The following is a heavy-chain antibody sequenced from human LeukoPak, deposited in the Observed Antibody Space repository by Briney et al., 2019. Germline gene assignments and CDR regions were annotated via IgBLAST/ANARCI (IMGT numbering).Heavy chain of an antibody. D-gene: IGHD6-13*01. CDR2: IRQDGNEK. J-gene: IGHJ4*02. V-gene: IGHV3-7*04. CDR1: GFTLSNYW. CDR3: ARLRAAQTYDC. Sequence: GGSLRLSCAGAGFTLSNYWMSWVRQAPGKGLEWVANIRQDGNEKYYVDSVKGRFTISRDNPKNSLYLQMNSLRAEDTAIYYCARLRAAQTYDCWGQGTLATVSS.